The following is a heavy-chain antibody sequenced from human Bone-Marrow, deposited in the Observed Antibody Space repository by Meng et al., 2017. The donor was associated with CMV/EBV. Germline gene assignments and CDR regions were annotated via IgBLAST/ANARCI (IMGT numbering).Heavy chain of an antibody. CDR3: ARLEGSSSFLDY. D-gene: IGHD6-6*01. Sequence: GSLRLSCKGSGYSFTSYWIGWVRQMPGKGLEWMGIIYPGDSDTRYSPSFQGQVTISADKSISTAYLQWSSLKASDTAMYYCARLEGSSSFLDYWGQGTRVTGSS. CDR2: IYPGDSDT. V-gene: IGHV5-51*01. CDR1: GYSFTSYW. J-gene: IGHJ4*02.